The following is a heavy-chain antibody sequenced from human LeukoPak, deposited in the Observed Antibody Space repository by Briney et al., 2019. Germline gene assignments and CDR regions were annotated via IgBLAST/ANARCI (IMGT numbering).Heavy chain of an antibody. CDR3: ARGIAIGYCSGGSCYPFDY. J-gene: IGHJ4*02. CDR1: GGSINSGGYY. CDR2: IYYSGST. D-gene: IGHD2-15*01. V-gene: IGHV4-31*03. Sequence: KSSETLSLTCTVSGGSINSGGYYWSWIRQHPGKGLEWIGYIYYSGSTYYNPSLKSRVTMSVDTSKNQFSLKLSFVTAADTAVYYCARGIAIGYCSGGSCYPFDYWGQGTLVTVSS.